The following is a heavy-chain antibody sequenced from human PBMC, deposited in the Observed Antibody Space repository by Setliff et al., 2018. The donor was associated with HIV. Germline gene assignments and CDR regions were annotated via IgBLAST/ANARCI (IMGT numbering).Heavy chain of an antibody. CDR1: GFTFSTYS. CDR3: AKVMITTTWAFDF. CDR2: IGGAYDGNT. J-gene: IGHJ4*02. V-gene: IGHV3-23*01. D-gene: IGHD1-26*01. Sequence: LRLSCAASGFTFSTYSMVWVRQAPGKGLEWVSRIGGAYDGNTYHADSVKGRFTIFRENSKNILYLQMSNLRAEDTALYYCAKVMITTTWAFDFWGQGTPVTGSS.